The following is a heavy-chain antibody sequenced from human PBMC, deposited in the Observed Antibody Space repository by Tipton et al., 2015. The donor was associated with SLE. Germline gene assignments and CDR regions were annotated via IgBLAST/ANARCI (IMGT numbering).Heavy chain of an antibody. CDR2: INHSGRI. J-gene: IGHJ4*02. V-gene: IGHV4-34*01. Sequence: TLSLTCAVYGGSFSGYYWSWIRQPPGKGLEWIGEINHSGRINYNPSLKSRVTISVDTSQNQFSLKLSSVTAADTAVYYCARHIAAIRRAFDYWGQGTLVTVSS. CDR1: GGSFSGYY. D-gene: IGHD6-25*01. CDR3: ARHIAAIRRAFDY.